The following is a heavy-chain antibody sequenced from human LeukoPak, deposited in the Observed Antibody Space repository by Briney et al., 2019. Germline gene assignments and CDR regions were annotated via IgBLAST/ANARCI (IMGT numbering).Heavy chain of an antibody. CDR2: INTNTGNT. Sequence: ASVKVSCKASGYTFTSYAMNWVRQAPGQGLEWRGWINTNTGNTTYAQGFTGRVVFSLDTAVSTAYLQMSRLRAEDTAVYYCARKSVAATPRDIVYQYYSMDVWGKGTTVTVSS. D-gene: IGHD2-15*01. J-gene: IGHJ6*03. V-gene: IGHV7-4-1*02. CDR3: ARKSVAATPRDIVYQYYSMDV. CDR1: GYTFTSYA.